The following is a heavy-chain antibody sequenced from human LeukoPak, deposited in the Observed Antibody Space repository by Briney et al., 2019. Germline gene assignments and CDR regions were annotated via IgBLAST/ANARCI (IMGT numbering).Heavy chain of an antibody. CDR2: FYYSGST. D-gene: IGHD6-13*01. CDR1: GGSISGYS. J-gene: IGHJ4*02. CDR3: ARHGIVDSSRKYYFDY. V-gene: IGHV4-59*08. Sequence: SETLSLTCTVSGGSISGYSWSWIRQPPGKGLEWVGYFYYSGSTNYNPSLKSRVTISLDMSKKQFSLRLSSMTAADTAVYYCARHGIVDSSRKYYFDYWGQGTLVTVSS.